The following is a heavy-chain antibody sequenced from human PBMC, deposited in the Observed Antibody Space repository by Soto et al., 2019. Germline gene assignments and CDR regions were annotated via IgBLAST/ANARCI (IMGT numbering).Heavy chain of an antibody. J-gene: IGHJ4*02. CDR2: INTYNGNT. CDR3: ARTDVVHIPPFFDY. Sequence: ASVKVSCKASGYTFTKYDMNWVRQAPGQGLEWMGWINTYNGNTNYAQKLQGRVTMTTDTSTSTAYMELRSLRSDDTAVYYCARTDVVHIPPFFDYWGQGTLVTVSS. D-gene: IGHD2-21*01. CDR1: GYTFTKYD. V-gene: IGHV1-18*04.